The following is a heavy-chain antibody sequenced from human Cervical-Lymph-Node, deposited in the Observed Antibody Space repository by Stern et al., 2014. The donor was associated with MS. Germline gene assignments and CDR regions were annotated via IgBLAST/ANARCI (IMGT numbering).Heavy chain of an antibody. CDR3: AHRDDWQLDFAY. Sequence: QVTLKESGPTLVIPTQTLTLTCTFSGFSLTTNGVAVGWIRPPPGKAPEGLALIYWGDDTRYSPSLKSRLTITKDTSKNQVLLTMTNVEPVDTATYYCAHRDDWQLDFAYWGQGILVTVSS. V-gene: IGHV2-5*02. D-gene: IGHD6-6*01. J-gene: IGHJ4*02. CDR1: GFSLTTNGVA. CDR2: IYWGDDT.